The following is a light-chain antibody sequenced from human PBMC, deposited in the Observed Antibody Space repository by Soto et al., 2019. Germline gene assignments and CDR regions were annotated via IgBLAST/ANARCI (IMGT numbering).Light chain of an antibody. CDR2: DAS. V-gene: IGKV1-5*01. CDR1: QSISTW. J-gene: IGKJ4*01. Sequence: IQMTQSPSTLSASVGDRVTITCRASQSISTWLAWYQQRPGQAPKLLIYDASSLEGGVPSRFGGSGSGTDFTFTISSLQTDDFATDYCQQYYTYSRTFGGGTRVEVK. CDR3: QQYYTYSRT.